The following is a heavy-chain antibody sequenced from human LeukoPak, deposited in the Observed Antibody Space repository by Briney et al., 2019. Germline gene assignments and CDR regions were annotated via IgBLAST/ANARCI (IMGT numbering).Heavy chain of an antibody. CDR2: ITNVGSST. CDR3: SCYNSNSNQGH. D-gene: IGHD2/OR15-2a*01. V-gene: IGHV3-74*01. J-gene: IGHJ4*02. CDR1: GFTFSGSW. Sequence: GGSLRLSCAASGFTFSGSWMHWVRQAPGKGLVWVSRITNVGSSTTYADFVKGRFTISRDNAKNTLYLQMNSLRAEDTALYYCSCYNSNSNQGHWGQGTLVTVSS.